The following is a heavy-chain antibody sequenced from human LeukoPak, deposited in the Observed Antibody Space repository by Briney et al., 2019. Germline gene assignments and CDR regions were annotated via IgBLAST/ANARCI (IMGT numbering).Heavy chain of an antibody. V-gene: IGHV3-66*01. Sequence: PGGSLRLSCAVSGSTVNSNYMRWDRQAPGKGLEWVAIIYSGGIKYYADSVKGTFTISRDSSKNTVDLQMNSLRVEDTAVYYCARDRYSSGWYDSWGQGTRVTVSS. CDR3: ARDRYSSGWYDS. J-gene: IGHJ5*01. D-gene: IGHD3-22*01. CDR2: IYSGGIK. CDR1: GSTVNSNY.